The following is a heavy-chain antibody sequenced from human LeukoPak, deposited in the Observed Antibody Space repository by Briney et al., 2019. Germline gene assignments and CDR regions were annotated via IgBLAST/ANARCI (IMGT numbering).Heavy chain of an antibody. Sequence: GASVKVSCKASGGTFSSYTISWVRQAPGQGLEWMGRIIPILGIANYAQKFQGRVTITADKSTSTAYMELSSLRSEDTAVYYCASPMTTVVTEYYFDYWGQGTLVTVPS. CDR3: ASPMTTVVTEYYFDY. CDR2: IIPILGIA. CDR1: GGTFSSYT. V-gene: IGHV1-69*02. J-gene: IGHJ4*02. D-gene: IGHD4-23*01.